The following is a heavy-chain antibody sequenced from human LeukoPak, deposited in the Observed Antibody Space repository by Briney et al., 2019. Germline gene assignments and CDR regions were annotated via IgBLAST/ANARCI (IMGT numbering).Heavy chain of an antibody. V-gene: IGHV4-61*02. Sequence: PSETLSLTCTVSGGSISSDLYYWNWIRQPAGKGLEWIGRFYNSGRTNFNPSLKSRVTISADTSKNQFSLKLRSVTAADTAVYYCARGDLKSDWFDPWGQGTLDIVS. CDR1: GGSISSDLYY. CDR2: FYNSGRT. J-gene: IGHJ5*02. D-gene: IGHD3-3*01. CDR3: ARGDLKSDWFDP.